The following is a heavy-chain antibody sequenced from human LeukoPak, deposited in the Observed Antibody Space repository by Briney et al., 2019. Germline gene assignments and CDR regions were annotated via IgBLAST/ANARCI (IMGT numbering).Heavy chain of an antibody. D-gene: IGHD3-22*01. CDR1: GYTFTSYG. CDR2: ISAYNGNA. Sequence: ASVKVSCKASGYTFTSYGISWVRQAPGQGLEWMGWISAYNGNANYAQKLQGRVTMTTDTSTSTAYMELRSLRSDGTAVYYCARGDYYDSSAVFDCWGQGTLVTVSS. V-gene: IGHV1-18*01. CDR3: ARGDYYDSSAVFDC. J-gene: IGHJ4*02.